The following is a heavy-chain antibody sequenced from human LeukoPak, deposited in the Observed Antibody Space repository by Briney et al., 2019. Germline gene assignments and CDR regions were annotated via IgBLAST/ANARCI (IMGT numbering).Heavy chain of an antibody. CDR3: ARGPRDWWGSVTPGGGAFDI. Sequence: PGRSLRLSCAASGFTFSSYAMSWVRQAPGKGLEWVSAISGSGGSTYYADSVKGRFTISRDNSKNTLYLQMNSLRAEDTAVYYCARGPRDWWGSVTPGGGAFDIWGQGTMVTVSS. V-gene: IGHV3-23*01. CDR1: GFTFSSYA. J-gene: IGHJ3*02. D-gene: IGHD3-16*01. CDR2: ISGSGGST.